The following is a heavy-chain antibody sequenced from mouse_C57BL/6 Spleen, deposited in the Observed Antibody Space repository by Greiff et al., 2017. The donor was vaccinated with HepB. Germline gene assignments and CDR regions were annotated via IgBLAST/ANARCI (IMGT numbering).Heavy chain of an antibody. D-gene: IGHD2-5*01. Sequence: EVHLVESGGDLVKPGGSLKLSCAASGFTFSSYGMSWVRQTPDKRLEWVATISSGGSCTYYPDSVKGRFTISRDNAKNTLYMQMSSLKSKNTAMYYCAREGIVTTYYFDYWGQGTTLTVSS. J-gene: IGHJ2*01. CDR2: ISSGGSCT. V-gene: IGHV5-6*01. CDR1: GFTFSSYG. CDR3: AREGIVTTYYFDY.